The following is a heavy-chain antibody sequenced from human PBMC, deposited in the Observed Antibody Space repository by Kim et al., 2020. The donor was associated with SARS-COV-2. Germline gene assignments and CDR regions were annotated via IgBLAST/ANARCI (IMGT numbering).Heavy chain of an antibody. Sequence: AQNLSLTCTVSGGSISSYYWSWIRKPPGKGLEWIGYIYYSGSTNYNPSLKSRVTISVDTSKNQVSLKLSSVTAADTAVYYCAREEQLQDAFDIWGQGTMVPVSS. J-gene: IGHJ3*02. CDR1: GGSISSYY. CDR3: AREEQLQDAFDI. D-gene: IGHD6-19*01. V-gene: IGHV4-59*01. CDR2: IYYSGST.